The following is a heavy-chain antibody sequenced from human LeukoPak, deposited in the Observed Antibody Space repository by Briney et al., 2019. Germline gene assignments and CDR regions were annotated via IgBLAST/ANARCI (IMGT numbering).Heavy chain of an antibody. V-gene: IGHV4-34*01. D-gene: IGHD3-10*01. CDR2: INHSGST. CDR1: GGSFSGYY. Sequence: PSETLSLTCAVYGGSFSGYYWSWIRQPPGKGLEWIGEINHSGSTNYNPSLKSRVTISVDTSKNQFSLKLSSVTAADTAVYYCARGSITMVRGVIMYSGYWGQGTLVTVSS. CDR3: ARGSITMVRGVIMYSGY. J-gene: IGHJ4*02.